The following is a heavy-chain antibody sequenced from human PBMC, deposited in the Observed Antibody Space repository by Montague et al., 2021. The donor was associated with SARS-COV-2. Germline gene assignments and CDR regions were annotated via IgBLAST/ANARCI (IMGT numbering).Heavy chain of an antibody. Sequence: ETLSLTCTVSGDSVSSSDHYWGWIRQPPGKGLEWLGIVYYSGYTYYNPSVKGRVTISIDASKNQLSLKLNSLTATDTAIYHCARRRLREDYFDFWGQGTRLTVSS. CDR1: GDSVSSSDHY. D-gene: IGHD4-17*01. CDR2: VYYSGYT. V-gene: IGHV4-39*01. CDR3: ARRRLREDYFDF. J-gene: IGHJ4*02.